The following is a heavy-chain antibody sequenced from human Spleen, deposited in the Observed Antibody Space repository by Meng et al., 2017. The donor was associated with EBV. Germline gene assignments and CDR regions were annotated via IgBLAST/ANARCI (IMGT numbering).Heavy chain of an antibody. J-gene: IGHJ4*02. CDR3: ARRLGRVTTTDFVD. CDR1: GGSISTSNR. Sequence: DSGPGLETPSGPLSHPCAVSGGSISTSNRWNWVRQPPGKGLEWIGQIYHSGSTNYNPSLKSRITISIDKSKDQFSLKLSSVTAADTAVYYCARRLGRVTTTDFVDWGQGTLVTVSS. V-gene: IGHV4-4*02. D-gene: IGHD4-11*01. CDR2: IYHSGST.